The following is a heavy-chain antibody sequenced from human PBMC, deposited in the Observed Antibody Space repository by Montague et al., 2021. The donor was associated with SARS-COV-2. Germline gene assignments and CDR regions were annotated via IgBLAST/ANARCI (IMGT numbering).Heavy chain of an antibody. V-gene: IGHV3-33*01. D-gene: IGHD3-22*01. Sequence: SLRLSCAASGFTFSSYGMHWVRQAPGKGLEWVAVIWYDGSNKYYADSVKGRFTISRDNSKNTLYLQMNSLRAEDTAVYYCARDLLRTYKHTVLGPCYYDSSGYYWGAFDIWGQGTMVTVSS. CDR1: GFTFSSYG. CDR2: IWYDGSNK. J-gene: IGHJ3*02. CDR3: ARDLLRTYKHTVLGPCYYDSSGYYWGAFDI.